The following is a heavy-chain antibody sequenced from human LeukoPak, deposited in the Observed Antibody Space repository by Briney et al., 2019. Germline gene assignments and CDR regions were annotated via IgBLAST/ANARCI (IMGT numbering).Heavy chain of an antibody. CDR2: IGGSGENT. V-gene: IGHV3-23*01. CDR1: GFTFSDYA. D-gene: IGHD2-2*03. CDR3: AKDGYCSSTSCYSTNLDY. J-gene: IGHJ4*02. Sequence: GGSLRLSCVVSGFTFSDYAMSWVRQAPGKGLEWVSVIGGSGENTYYADSVKGRFTISRDNSKNTLYLQMNSLRAEDTAVYYCAKDGYCSSTSCYSTNLDYWGQGSLVTVSS.